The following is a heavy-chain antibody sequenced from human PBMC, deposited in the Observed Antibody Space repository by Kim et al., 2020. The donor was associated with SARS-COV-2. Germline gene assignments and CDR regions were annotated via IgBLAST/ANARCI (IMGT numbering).Heavy chain of an antibody. D-gene: IGHD6-19*01. CDR3: ARAAVAGTSYSYGMDV. Sequence: KFQGRVTITADESTSTAYMELSSLRSEDTAVYYCARAAVAGTSYSYGMDVWGQGTTVTVSS. J-gene: IGHJ6*02. V-gene: IGHV1-69*01.